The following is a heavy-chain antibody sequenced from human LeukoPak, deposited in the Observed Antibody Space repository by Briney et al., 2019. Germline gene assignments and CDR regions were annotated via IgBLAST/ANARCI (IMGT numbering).Heavy chain of an antibody. CDR3: ARGLPGPFDI. Sequence: SETLSLTCAVYGGSFSGYYWSWIRQPPRKGLEWIGETNHSGSTNYNPSLKSRVTISVDTSKNQFSLKLSSVTAADTAVYYCARGLPGPFDIWGQGTMVTVSS. CDR1: GGSFSGYY. D-gene: IGHD1-14*01. J-gene: IGHJ3*02. CDR2: TNHSGST. V-gene: IGHV4-34*01.